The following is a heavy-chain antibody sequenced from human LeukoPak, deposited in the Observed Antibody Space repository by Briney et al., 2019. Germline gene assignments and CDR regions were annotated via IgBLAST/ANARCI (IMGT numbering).Heavy chain of an antibody. D-gene: IGHD1-26*01. V-gene: IGHV4-4*02. CDR2: IYHSGST. J-gene: IGHJ4*02. Sequence: SETLSLTCAVSGGSISSSNWWSWVRQLPGKRLEWIGEIYHSGSTNYNPSLKSRVTISVDKSKNQFSLKLSSVTAADTAVYYCARDGNFVGATIHPFDYWGQGTLVTVSS. CDR1: GGSISSSNW. CDR3: ARDGNFVGATIHPFDY.